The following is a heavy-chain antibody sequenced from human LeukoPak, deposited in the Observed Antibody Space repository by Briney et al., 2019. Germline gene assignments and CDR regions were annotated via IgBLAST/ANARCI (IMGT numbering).Heavy chain of an antibody. D-gene: IGHD3-22*01. V-gene: IGHV3-30*02. CDR3: AKWGNLGYYDSLLWFDP. J-gene: IGHJ5*02. CDR2: IRYDGSNK. Sequence: GGSLRLSCAASGFTFSSYGMHWVRQAPGKGLEWVAFIRYDGSNKYYADSVKGRFTISRDNSKNTLYLQMNSLRAEDTAVYYCAKWGNLGYYDSLLWFDPWGQGTLVTVSS. CDR1: GFTFSSYG.